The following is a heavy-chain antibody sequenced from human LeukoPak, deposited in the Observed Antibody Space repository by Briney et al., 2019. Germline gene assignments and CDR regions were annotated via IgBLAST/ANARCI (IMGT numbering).Heavy chain of an antibody. CDR3: ARCPRYFDSGWFDP. Sequence: SETLSLTCTVSGGSISSYYWSWIRQPPGKGLEWIGYIYYSGSTNYNPSLKSRVTISVDTSKNQFSLKLSSVTAADTAVYYCARCPRYFDSGWFDPWGQGTLVTVPS. D-gene: IGHD3-9*01. CDR1: GGSISSYY. CDR2: IYYSGST. J-gene: IGHJ5*02. V-gene: IGHV4-59*01.